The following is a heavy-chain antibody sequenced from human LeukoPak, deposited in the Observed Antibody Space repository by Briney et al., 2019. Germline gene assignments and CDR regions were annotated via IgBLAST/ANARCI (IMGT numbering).Heavy chain of an antibody. D-gene: IGHD3-10*01. Sequence: GGSLRLSWAATGFRFSSYDMHWVRQAPGKGLEWVAAISAEGDIQIYLDSVMGRFTISRDNSKSTLYLQMNSLRIEDTGFYYCTRDMIRGVPDYIDYWGQGTLVTVSS. CDR3: TRDMIRGVPDYIDY. CDR2: ISAEGDIQ. J-gene: IGHJ4*02. V-gene: IGHV3-30-3*01. CDR1: GFRFSSYD.